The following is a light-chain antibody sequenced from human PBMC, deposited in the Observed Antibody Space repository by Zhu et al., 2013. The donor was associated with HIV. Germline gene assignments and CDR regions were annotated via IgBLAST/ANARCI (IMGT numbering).Light chain of an antibody. CDR2: GAS. CDR3: QQYANSPRT. Sequence: EIVLTQSPGTLSLSPGERATLSCRASQSVRSSYLAWYQQTPGQAPRLLIYGASSRATGIPDRFSGSGSGTDFTLTISRLEPEDFAVYYCQQYANSPRTFGQGTKVEIK. CDR1: QSVRSSY. V-gene: IGKV3-20*01. J-gene: IGKJ1*01.